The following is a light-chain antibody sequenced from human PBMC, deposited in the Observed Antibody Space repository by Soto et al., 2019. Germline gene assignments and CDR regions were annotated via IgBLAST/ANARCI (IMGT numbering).Light chain of an antibody. J-gene: IGKJ2*01. CDR3: QQDNTFSPST. V-gene: IGKV1-5*03. CDR2: KAS. Sequence: DIQMTQSPSTLSASVGDRVTLTCRASQSVSDWLAWYQQKPGKAPKLLIYKASNLESGVTSRFSGSGSGTEFTLTISSLQPADSATYYCQQDNTFSPSTFGQGTKLEIK. CDR1: QSVSDW.